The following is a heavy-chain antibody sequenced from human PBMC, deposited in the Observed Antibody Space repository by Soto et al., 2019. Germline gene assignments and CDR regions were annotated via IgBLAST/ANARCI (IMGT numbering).Heavy chain of an antibody. V-gene: IGHV4-31*03. Sequence: QVQLQESGPGLVKPSETLSLTCTVSGGSISNGHDYWTWIRQHPGKGLEWIGYIYYSGHTYYNPSRESRLTMSVDTSKNQFALKRSSVTAADTAVYYGARDRGDTPTVPGLYYGMDVW. CDR1: GGSISNGHDY. D-gene: IGHD5-18*01. CDR2: IYYSGHT. J-gene: IGHJ6*01. CDR3: ARDRGDTPTVPGLYYGMDV.